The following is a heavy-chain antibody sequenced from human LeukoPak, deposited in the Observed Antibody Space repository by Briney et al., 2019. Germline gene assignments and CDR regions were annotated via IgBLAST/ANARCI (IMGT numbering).Heavy chain of an antibody. CDR2: ISGSGGSA. J-gene: IGHJ4*02. Sequence: PGGSLRLSCAASGFTFSNYAMSWVRQAPGKGLGWVSLISGSGGSAYYADSVKGRFTISRDNSKNTVYLQMNSLRAEDTAVYYCARDSGYSGYSDYWGQGTLVTVSS. CDR3: ARDSGYSGYSDY. CDR1: GFTFSNYA. D-gene: IGHD5-12*01. V-gene: IGHV3-23*01.